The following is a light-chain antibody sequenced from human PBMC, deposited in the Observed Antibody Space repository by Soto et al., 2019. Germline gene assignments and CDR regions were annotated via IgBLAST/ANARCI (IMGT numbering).Light chain of an antibody. V-gene: IGKV3-11*01. CDR3: QQHSHWPPWT. J-gene: IGKJ1*01. Sequence: TQSPSSLSASVGDRVTITCRASENVRTFVDWYQQKPGQAPRLLIYGASNRATGIPARFSGSGSGTDFTLTISNLEPEDFAVYYCQQHSHWPPWTFGQGTKVDIK. CDR2: GAS. CDR1: ENVRTF.